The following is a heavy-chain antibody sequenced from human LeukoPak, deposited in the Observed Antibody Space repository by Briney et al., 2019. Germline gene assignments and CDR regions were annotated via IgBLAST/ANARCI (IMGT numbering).Heavy chain of an antibody. CDR1: GGSFSGYS. D-gene: IGHD3-22*01. J-gene: IGHJ3*02. Sequence: SETLSLTCAVYGGSFSGYSWSWIRQSPGKGLEWIGEISHTGSTNYNPSLKSRVTISVDTSKKQLSLKLSSVTAADTAVYYCARAWGDDSSGYYYDDAFDIWGQGTMVTVSS. V-gene: IGHV4-34*01. CDR3: ARAWGDDSSGYYYDDAFDI. CDR2: ISHTGST.